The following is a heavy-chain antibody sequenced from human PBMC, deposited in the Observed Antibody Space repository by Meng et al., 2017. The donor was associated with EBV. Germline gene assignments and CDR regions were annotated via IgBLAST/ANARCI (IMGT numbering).Heavy chain of an antibody. CDR2: FFPRLGAP. V-gene: IGHV1-69*01. CDR3: ASESGRGYTPDY. CDR1: GGPFRYYA. J-gene: IGHJ4*02. Sequence: QVQLGESAAEVKEPGSSVKVSCKTSGGPFRYYAISWVRQAPGQGLEWLGGFFPRLGAPNYAQKFHGRVKITADESTSTHYMDLSSLRSEDTAIYYCASESGRGYTPDYWGQGTLVTVSS. D-gene: IGHD3-10*01.